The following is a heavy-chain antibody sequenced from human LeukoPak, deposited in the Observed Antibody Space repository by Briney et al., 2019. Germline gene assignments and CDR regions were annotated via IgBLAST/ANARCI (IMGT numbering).Heavy chain of an antibody. J-gene: IGHJ4*02. D-gene: IGHD1-26*01. CDR1: GYTFTSYG. CDR3: ARVAYSGGSVVAIWGIDY. Sequence: GASVKVSCKASGYTFTSYGISWVRQAPGQGLEWMGWISAYNGNTNYAQKLQGRVTMTTDTSTSTAYMELRSLRSEDTAVYYCARVAYSGGSVVAIWGIDYWGQGTLVTVSS. V-gene: IGHV1-18*01. CDR2: ISAYNGNT.